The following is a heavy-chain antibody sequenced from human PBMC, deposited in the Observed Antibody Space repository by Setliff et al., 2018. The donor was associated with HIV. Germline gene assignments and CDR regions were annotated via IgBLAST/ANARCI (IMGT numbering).Heavy chain of an antibody. Sequence: GGSLRLSCAASGFTFSTYWMHWVRQAPGKGLVWVSHINNDGRKTTYADSVKGRFTVSRDNAKNTLYLQMNSLRAEDTAVYYCGKDRYDNYVWGSYHGPDFWGQGTLVTVSS. CDR2: INNDGRKT. J-gene: IGHJ4*02. CDR3: GKDRYDNYVWGSYHGPDF. CDR1: GFTFSTYW. V-gene: IGHV3-74*03. D-gene: IGHD3-16*01.